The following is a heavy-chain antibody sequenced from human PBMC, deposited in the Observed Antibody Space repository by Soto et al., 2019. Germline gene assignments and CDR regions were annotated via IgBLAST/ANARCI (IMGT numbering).Heavy chain of an antibody. CDR2: ISAYNGNT. CDR3: GRTRLREAYSYVRDA. V-gene: IGHV1-18*01. J-gene: IGHJ6*02. CDR1: GYTFTSYG. Sequence: QVQLVQSGAEVKKPGASVKVSCKASGYTFTSYGISWVRQAPGQGLEWMGWISAYNGNTNYAQKLQGRVTMTTAQSPGTAYRGLGGLRSEDTAGNSWGRTRLREAYSYVRDAWAKGPRSPSP. D-gene: IGHD4-17*01.